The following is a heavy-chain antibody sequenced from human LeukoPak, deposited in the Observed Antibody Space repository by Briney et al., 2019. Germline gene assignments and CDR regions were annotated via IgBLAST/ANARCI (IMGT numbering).Heavy chain of an antibody. J-gene: IGHJ6*02. V-gene: IGHV3-21*01. CDR2: ISSSSSYI. Sequence: GGPLRLSCAASGFTFSSYSMNWVRQAPGKGLEWVSSISSSSSYIYYADSVKGRFTISRDNAKNSLYLQMNSLRAEDTAVYYCARDRVIHIVVAKTTPHYYYGMDVWGQGTTVTVSS. D-gene: IGHD2-21*01. CDR3: ARDRVIHIVVAKTTPHYYYGMDV. CDR1: GFTFSSYS.